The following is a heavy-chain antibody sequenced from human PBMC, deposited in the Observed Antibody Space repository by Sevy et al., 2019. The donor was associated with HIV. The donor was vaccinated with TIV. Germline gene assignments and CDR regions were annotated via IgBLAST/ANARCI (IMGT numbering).Heavy chain of an antibody. CDR3: VREGLGGFSYSLDC. Sequence: GGSLRLSCAASGFSFSTYGMTWVRQAPGKGLEWVATMNQGGTERDYVDSVKGRFTISRDNTKTSLFLQMNSLRAEDTGVYYCVREGLGGFSYSLDCWGQRTLVTVSS. J-gene: IGHJ4*02. CDR1: GFSFSTYG. D-gene: IGHD3-16*01. CDR2: MNQGGTER. V-gene: IGHV3-7*01.